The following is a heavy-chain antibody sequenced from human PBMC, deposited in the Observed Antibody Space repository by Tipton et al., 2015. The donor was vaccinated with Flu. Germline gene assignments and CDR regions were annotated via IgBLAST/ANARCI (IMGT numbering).Heavy chain of an antibody. CDR3: AGEYCSPYSLYGIGG. D-gene: IGHD6-13*01. Sequence: SLRLSCAASGFTFSSYSMNWVRQAPGKGLEWVSSISRSSSYIYYADSVKGRFTISRDNAKNSLYLQMNSLRAEDTAVYCCAGEYCSPYSLYGIGGSVQGSTVSVSS. CDR2: ISRSSSYI. V-gene: IGHV3-21*01. CDR1: GFTFSSYS. J-gene: IGHJ6*02.